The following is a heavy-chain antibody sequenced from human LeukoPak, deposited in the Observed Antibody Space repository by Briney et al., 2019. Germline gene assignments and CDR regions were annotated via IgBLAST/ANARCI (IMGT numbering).Heavy chain of an antibody. CDR2: ISYDGSNK. V-gene: IGHV3-30-3*01. D-gene: IGHD1-26*01. CDR1: GFTFSSYA. Sequence: GGSLRLSCAASGFTFSSYAMHWVRQAPGKGLEWVAVISYDGSNKYYADSVKGRFTISRDNSKNTLYLQMNSLRAEDTAVYYCARESVREWELNDAFDIWGQGTMATVSS. J-gene: IGHJ3*02. CDR3: ARESVREWELNDAFDI.